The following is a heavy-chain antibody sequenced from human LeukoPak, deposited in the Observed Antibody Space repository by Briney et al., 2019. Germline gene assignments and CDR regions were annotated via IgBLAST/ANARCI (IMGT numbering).Heavy chain of an antibody. V-gene: IGHV3-7*01. CDR2: IREDGSEK. CDR3: ARDLAGHYYGSGSSFDY. Sequence: GGSLRLSCAASGFTFSNYWMSWVRQAPGKGLEWVANIREDGSEKYYVDSVKGQFTISRDNAKNSLFLQMDSLRAEDTVVYYCARDLAGHYYGSGSSFDYWGQGTLVTVS. J-gene: IGHJ4*02. CDR1: GFTFSNYW. D-gene: IGHD3-10*01.